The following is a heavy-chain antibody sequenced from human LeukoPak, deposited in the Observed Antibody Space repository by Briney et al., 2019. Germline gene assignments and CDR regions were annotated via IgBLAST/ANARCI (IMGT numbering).Heavy chain of an antibody. CDR2: IWYDGSNK. CDR1: GFTPSSYG. CDR3: ARGGASNWFDP. J-gene: IGHJ5*02. Sequence: GGSLRPSCAASGFTPSSYGMHWVRQAPGKGLEWVAVIWYDGSNKYYADSVKGRFTISRDNSKNTLYLQMNSLKAEDTAVYYCARGGASNWFDPWGQGTLVTVSS. V-gene: IGHV3-33*01.